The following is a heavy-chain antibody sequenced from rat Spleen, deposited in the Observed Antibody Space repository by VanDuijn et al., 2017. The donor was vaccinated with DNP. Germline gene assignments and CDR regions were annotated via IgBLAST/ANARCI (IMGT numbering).Heavy chain of an antibody. Sequence: QVQLKESGPGLVQPSQTLSLTCTVSGFSLTNYAVGWVRQPPGKGLEWIAAVSSGGNTYYNSGLKSRLSISRDTSKSQVFLKMNSLQTEDTAIYFCAREEPRVLSFFSSLFDYWGQGSLVTVSS. J-gene: IGHJ3*01. CDR1: GFSLTNYA. V-gene: IGHV2S12*01. CDR3: AREEPRVLSFFSSLFDY. CDR2: VSSGGNT. D-gene: IGHD1-2*01.